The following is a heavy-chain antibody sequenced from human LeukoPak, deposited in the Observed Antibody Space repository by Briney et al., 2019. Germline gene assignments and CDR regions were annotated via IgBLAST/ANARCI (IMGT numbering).Heavy chain of an antibody. J-gene: IGHJ4*02. CDR1: GHALSDLS. Sequence: ASVKLSCKISGHALSDLSIHWVRQAPGRGPEWMGGFDPEVGDKMHAQKFQGRVTMTEDTSTDTVYMELNSLRSEDTAVYYCATDSDPWGPAAGTIDYWGQGTLVTVSS. CDR3: ATDSDPWGPAAGTIDY. D-gene: IGHD6-13*01. V-gene: IGHV1-24*01. CDR2: FDPEVGDK.